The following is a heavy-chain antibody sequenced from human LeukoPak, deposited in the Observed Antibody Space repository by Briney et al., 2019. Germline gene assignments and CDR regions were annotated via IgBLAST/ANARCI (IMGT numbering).Heavy chain of an antibody. J-gene: IGHJ6*02. V-gene: IGHV3-33*01. CDR1: RFTFSNDG. CDR2: IWYDGSNK. CDR3: ARDRYGDHDYYYGMVV. D-gene: IGHD4-17*01. Sequence: GGSLRLSCAASRFTFSNDGMRWVRQAPGKGLEWVAVIWYDGSNKYYADFVKGRFTISRDNSKNTLYLQMNSLRAEDTAVYYCARDRYGDHDYYYGMVVWGQGTTVTVSS.